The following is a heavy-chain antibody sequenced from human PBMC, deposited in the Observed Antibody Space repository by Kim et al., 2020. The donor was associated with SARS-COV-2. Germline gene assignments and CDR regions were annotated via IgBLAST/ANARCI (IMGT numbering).Heavy chain of an antibody. V-gene: IGHV3-33*01. Sequence: GGSLRLSCAASGFTFSSYGMHWVRQAPGKGLEWVAVIWYDGSNKYYADSVKGRFTISRDNSKNTLYLQMNSLRAEDTAVYYCARVQGAARPYYYGMDVWGQGTTVTVSS. CDR1: GFTFSSYG. D-gene: IGHD6-6*01. J-gene: IGHJ6*02. CDR2: IWYDGSNK. CDR3: ARVQGAARPYYYGMDV.